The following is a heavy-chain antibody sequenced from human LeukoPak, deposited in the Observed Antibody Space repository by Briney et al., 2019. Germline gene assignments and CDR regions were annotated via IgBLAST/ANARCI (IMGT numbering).Heavy chain of an antibody. D-gene: IGHD3-10*01. CDR2: IYPGDSDT. CDR3: VRRRGSDLLGLFYFDY. Sequence: GESLKISCKGSGYSFSTYWIGWVRQLPGKGLEWMGIIYPGDSDTKYSPSFQGHVSISVDKSITTAYLQWNSLEASDTAIYCVRRRGSDLLGLFYFDYWGQGSLVTVSS. V-gene: IGHV5-51*01. CDR1: GYSFSTYW. J-gene: IGHJ4*02.